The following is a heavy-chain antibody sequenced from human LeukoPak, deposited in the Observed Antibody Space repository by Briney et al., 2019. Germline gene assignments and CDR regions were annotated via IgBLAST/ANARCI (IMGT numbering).Heavy chain of an antibody. CDR3: AGGGESIVVVPAASDY. CDR1: GFTFSSYE. D-gene: IGHD2-2*01. J-gene: IGHJ4*02. Sequence: GGSLRLSCAASGFTFSSYEMNWVRQAPGKGLEWVSYISSSGSTIYYADSVKGRFTILRDNAINSLYLQMNSLRDEDTAVYYCAGGGESIVVVPAASDYWGQGTLVTVSS. V-gene: IGHV3-48*03. CDR2: ISSSGSTI.